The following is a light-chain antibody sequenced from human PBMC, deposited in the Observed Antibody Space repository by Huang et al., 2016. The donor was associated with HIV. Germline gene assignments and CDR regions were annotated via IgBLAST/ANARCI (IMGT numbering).Light chain of an antibody. V-gene: IGKV1-5*03. CDR1: QSISSW. CDR3: QQYHSYAT. J-gene: IGKJ2*01. Sequence: DIQMTQSPSTLSASVGDRVTITCRASQSISSWLAWYQQKPGKAPRLLIYKASNLEGGVPSRFSGSGSETECTLTISRLQPDDFATYYCQQYHSYATFGQGTKLEIK. CDR2: KAS.